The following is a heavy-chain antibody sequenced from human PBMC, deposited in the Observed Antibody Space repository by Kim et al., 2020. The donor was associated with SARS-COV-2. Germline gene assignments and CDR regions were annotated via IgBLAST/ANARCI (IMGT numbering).Heavy chain of an antibody. CDR2: ISAYNGNT. Sequence: ASVKVSCKASGYTFTSYGISWVRQAPGQGLEWMGWISAYNGNTNYAQKLQGRVTMTTDTSTSTAYMELRSLRSDDTAVYYCARDSCSSSSAWYFDLWGRGTLVTVSS. V-gene: IGHV1-18*04. CDR1: GYTFTSYG. CDR3: ARDSCSSSSAWYFDL. D-gene: IGHD6-6*01. J-gene: IGHJ2*01.